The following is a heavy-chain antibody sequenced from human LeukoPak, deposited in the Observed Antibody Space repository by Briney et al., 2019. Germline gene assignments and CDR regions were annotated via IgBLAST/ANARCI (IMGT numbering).Heavy chain of an antibody. D-gene: IGHD5-18*01. J-gene: IGHJ4*02. CDR3: AREDTAIDY. CDR1: GFTFSSYA. Sequence: GGSLRLSCAASGFTFSSYAMHWVRQAPGKGLEWVAVISYDGSNKYYADSVKGRFTISRDNSKNTLYLQMNNLRAEDTAVYYCAREDTAIDYWGQGTLVTVSS. V-gene: IGHV3-30-3*01. CDR2: ISYDGSNK.